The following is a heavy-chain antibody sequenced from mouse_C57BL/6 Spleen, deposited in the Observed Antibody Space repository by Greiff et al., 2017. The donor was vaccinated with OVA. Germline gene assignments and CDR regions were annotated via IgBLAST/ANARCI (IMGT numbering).Heavy chain of an antibody. Sequence: EVKLMESGGGLVQPGGSLKLSCAASGFTFSDYYMYWVRQTPEKRLEWVAYISNGGGSTYYPDTVKGRFTISRDNAKNTLYLQMSRLKSEDTAMYYCARHHYGNSYWYFDVWGTGTTVTVSS. V-gene: IGHV5-12*01. CDR2: ISNGGGST. CDR1: GFTFSDYY. J-gene: IGHJ1*03. D-gene: IGHD2-1*01. CDR3: ARHHYGNSYWYFDV.